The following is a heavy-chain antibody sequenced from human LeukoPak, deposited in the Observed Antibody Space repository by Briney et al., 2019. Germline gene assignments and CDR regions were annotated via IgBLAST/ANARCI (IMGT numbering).Heavy chain of an antibody. J-gene: IGHJ4*02. CDR3: ARSHLMSTIRAWVFDY. Sequence: SGTLSLTCAVSGGSIINPNRWSWVRQPPGKGLEWIGEIYHTGSTNYNPSLKSRVTISKDKSKNQFSLNLSSVTAADTAVYYCARSHLMSTIRAWVFDYWGQGTLVTVSS. V-gene: IGHV4-4*02. CDR1: GGSIINPNR. CDR2: IYHTGST. D-gene: IGHD5/OR15-5a*01.